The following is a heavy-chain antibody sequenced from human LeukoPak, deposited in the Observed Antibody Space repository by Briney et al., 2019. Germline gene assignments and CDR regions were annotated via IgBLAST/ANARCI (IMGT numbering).Heavy chain of an antibody. Sequence: PGGSLRLSCAASGFTFSSYSMNWVREAPGKGLEWVSSISSSSSYIYYADSVKGRFTISRDNAKNSLYLQMNSLRAEDAAVYYCARGHIVATIFDYWGQGTLVTFSS. CDR2: ISSSSSYI. V-gene: IGHV3-21*04. CDR1: GFTFSSYS. CDR3: ARGHIVATIFDY. D-gene: IGHD5-12*01. J-gene: IGHJ4*02.